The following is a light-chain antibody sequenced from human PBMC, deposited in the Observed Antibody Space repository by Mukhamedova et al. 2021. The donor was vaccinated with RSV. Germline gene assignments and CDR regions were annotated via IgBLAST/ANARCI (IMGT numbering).Light chain of an antibody. CDR2: AAS. J-gene: IGKJ2*01. V-gene: IGKV1-39*01. Sequence: LLVYAASTLQSGVPSRFSGSGTGTAVTLTIGSLQPEDSATSYCQQTYSTPYTFGQGTKLEI. CDR3: QQTYSTPYT.